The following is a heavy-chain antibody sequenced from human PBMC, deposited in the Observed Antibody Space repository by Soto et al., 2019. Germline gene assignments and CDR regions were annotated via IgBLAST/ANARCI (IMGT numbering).Heavy chain of an antibody. CDR2: IYHSGIT. Sequence: PSETLSLTCAVFGGSVSSETHFWSWIRKPPGKGLEWIGYIYHSGITNSNPSLKGRLTISLDKSTNHFSLSLASVTAADTAIYYCAREDMSGTYYFDSWGQGTRVTVSS. V-gene: IGHV4-61*03. D-gene: IGHD1-26*01. CDR3: AREDMSGTYYFDS. CDR1: GGSVSSETHF. J-gene: IGHJ4*02.